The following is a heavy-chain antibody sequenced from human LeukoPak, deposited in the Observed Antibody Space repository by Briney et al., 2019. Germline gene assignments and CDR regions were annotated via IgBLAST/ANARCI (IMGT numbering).Heavy chain of an antibody. Sequence: ASVKVSCKASGYTLTGYYMHWVRQAPGQGLEWMGWINPNSGGTNYAQKFQGRVTMTRDTSISTAYMELSRLRSDDTAVYYCARERAEYSSSRYYYGMDVWGQGTTVTVSS. V-gene: IGHV1-2*02. CDR2: INPNSGGT. CDR3: ARERAEYSSSRYYYGMDV. CDR1: GYTLTGYY. J-gene: IGHJ6*02. D-gene: IGHD6-6*01.